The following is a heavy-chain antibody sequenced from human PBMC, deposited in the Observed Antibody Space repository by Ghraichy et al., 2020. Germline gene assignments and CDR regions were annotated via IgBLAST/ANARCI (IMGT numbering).Heavy chain of an antibody. D-gene: IGHD6-19*01. Sequence: GALRLSCAASGFTVSSNYMSWVRQAPGKGLEWVSVIYSGGSTYYADSVKGRFTISRDNSKNTLYLQMNSLRAEDTAVYYCARDSSGWLDYWGQGTLVTVSS. CDR3: ARDSSGWLDY. J-gene: IGHJ4*02. V-gene: IGHV3-53*01. CDR1: GFTVSSNY. CDR2: IYSGGST.